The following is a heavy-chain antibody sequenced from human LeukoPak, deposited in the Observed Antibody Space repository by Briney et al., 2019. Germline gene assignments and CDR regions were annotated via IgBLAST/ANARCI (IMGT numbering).Heavy chain of an antibody. V-gene: IGHV3-30*02. CDR3: AKDLSGSWSWDY. CDR2: MRHDGSGA. D-gene: IGHD1-26*01. J-gene: IGHJ4*02. Sequence: GGSLRLSCAASGFTFTHHAMHWVRQAPGKGLEWVAVMRHDGSGANYAESVKGRFTISRDNSKNTLYLQMNSLRVEDTAVYYCAKDLSGSWSWDYWGQGTLVTVSS. CDR1: GFTFTHHA.